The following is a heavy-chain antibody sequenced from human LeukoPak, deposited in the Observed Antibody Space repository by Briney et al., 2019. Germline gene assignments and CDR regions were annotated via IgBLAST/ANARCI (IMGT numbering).Heavy chain of an antibody. J-gene: IGHJ3*02. CDR3: ARVPPDDSSALDI. CDR1: GYTFTGYH. D-gene: IGHD3-22*01. Sequence: ASVKVSCKASGYTFTGYHMHWVRQAPGQGLEWMGWINTNTGNPTYAQGFTGRFVFSLDTSVSTAYLQISSLKAEDTAVYYCARVPPDDSSALDIWGQGTMVTVSS. V-gene: IGHV7-4-1*02. CDR2: INTNTGNP.